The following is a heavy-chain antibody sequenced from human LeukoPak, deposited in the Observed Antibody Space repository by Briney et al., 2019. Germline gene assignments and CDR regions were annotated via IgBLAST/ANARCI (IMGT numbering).Heavy chain of an antibody. CDR3: ARDLYCSGGSCLYYFDY. Sequence: ASVKVSCKASGYTFTSYYMHWVRQAPVQGLEWMGIINPSGGSTSYAQKFQGRVTMTRDTSTSTVYMELSSLRSEDTAVYYCARDLYCSGGSCLYYFDYWGQGTLVTVSS. V-gene: IGHV1-46*03. J-gene: IGHJ4*02. CDR2: INPSGGST. CDR1: GYTFTSYY. D-gene: IGHD2-15*01.